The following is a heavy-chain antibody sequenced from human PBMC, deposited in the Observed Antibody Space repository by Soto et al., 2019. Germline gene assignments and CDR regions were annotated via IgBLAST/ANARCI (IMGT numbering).Heavy chain of an antibody. Sequence: SSETLSLTCPVSGGSISSSSYYRGWIRQPPGKGLEWIGSIYYSGSTYYNPSLKSRVTISVDTSKNQFSLKLSSVTAADTAVYYCARLFYGDYAHFDYWGQGTLVTVSS. D-gene: IGHD4-17*01. J-gene: IGHJ4*02. CDR1: GGSISSSSYY. CDR2: IYYSGST. CDR3: ARLFYGDYAHFDY. V-gene: IGHV4-39*01.